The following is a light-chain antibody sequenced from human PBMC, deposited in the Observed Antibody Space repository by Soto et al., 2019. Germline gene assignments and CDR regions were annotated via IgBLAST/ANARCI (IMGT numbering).Light chain of an antibody. Sequence: DIQMTQSPSTLSASVGDRVTITCRASQSISSWLAWYQQKPGKAPNLLIYKASSLKSGVPARFRGSGSGTEFTLSISSLQPDDFATYFCQEYSSIPGTFGQGTKLET. CDR3: QEYSSIPGT. CDR2: KAS. CDR1: QSISSW. J-gene: IGKJ2*02. V-gene: IGKV1-5*03.